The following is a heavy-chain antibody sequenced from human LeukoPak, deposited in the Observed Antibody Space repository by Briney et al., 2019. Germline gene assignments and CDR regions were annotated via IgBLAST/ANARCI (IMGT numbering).Heavy chain of an antibody. CDR3: AKPGIYCSGGSCYYFDY. Sequence: GGSLRLSCAASGFTFSSYDMHWVRQATGKGLEWVSAIGTAGDTYYPGSVKGRFTISRENAKNSLYLQMNSLRAGDTAVYYCAKPGIYCSGGSCYYFDYWGQGTLVTVSS. CDR1: GFTFSSYD. CDR2: IGTAGDT. J-gene: IGHJ4*02. D-gene: IGHD2-15*01. V-gene: IGHV3-13*01.